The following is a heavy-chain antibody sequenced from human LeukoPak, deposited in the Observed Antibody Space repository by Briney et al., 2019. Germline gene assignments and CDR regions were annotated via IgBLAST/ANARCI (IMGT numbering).Heavy chain of an antibody. CDR1: GFTFSGYS. CDR2: IKTKTDGGTT. CDR3: VSQYFDY. Sequence: GGSLRLSCLGSGFTFSGYSMSWVRQAPGKWLEWVARIKTKTDGGTTEYAAPVKGRFTISRDDSKNTVYLLMNGLKTEDTAVYYCVSQYFDYWGQGTLVTVSS. V-gene: IGHV3-15*01. J-gene: IGHJ4*02.